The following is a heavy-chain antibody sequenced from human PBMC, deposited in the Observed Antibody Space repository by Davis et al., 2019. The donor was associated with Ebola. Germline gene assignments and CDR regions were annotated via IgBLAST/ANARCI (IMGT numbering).Heavy chain of an antibody. J-gene: IGHJ4*02. CDR2: ISSNGGST. Sequence: GESLKISCAASGFTFSSYAMHWVRQAPGKGLEYVSAISSNGGSTYYADSVKGRFTISRDNSKNTLYLQMSSLRAEDTAVYYCVEDAVLYDILDYWGQGTLVTVSS. V-gene: IGHV3-64D*08. D-gene: IGHD3-9*01. CDR3: VEDAVLYDILDY. CDR1: GFTFSSYA.